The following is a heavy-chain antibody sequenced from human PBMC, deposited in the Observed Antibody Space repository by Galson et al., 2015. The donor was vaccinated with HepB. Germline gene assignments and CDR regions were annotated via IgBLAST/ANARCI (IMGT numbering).Heavy chain of an antibody. V-gene: IGHV3-74*01. CDR3: ARAIGYSYGYAY. CDR1: GFTFSNSW. D-gene: IGHD5-18*01. CDR2: INGDGSST. Sequence: GSLRLSCAASGFTFSNSWMHWVRQAPGKGLVWVSRINGDGSSTDYVASVKGRFNTSRDNAKNTLYLQMNSLRAEDTAVYYCARAIGYSYGYAYWGQGTLVTVSS. J-gene: IGHJ4*02.